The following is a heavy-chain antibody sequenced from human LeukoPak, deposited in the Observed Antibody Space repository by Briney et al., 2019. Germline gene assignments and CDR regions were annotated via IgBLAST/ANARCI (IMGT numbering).Heavy chain of an antibody. D-gene: IGHD2-15*01. CDR3: ARWDSMVGFDI. Sequence: SETLSLTCTVSGGPISSSNRWSWVRQPPGKGLEWIGEIYHSGSTNYNPSLKSRVTISVDTSKNQFSLKLSSVTAADTAVYYCARWDSMVGFDIWGQGTMVTVSS. J-gene: IGHJ3*02. V-gene: IGHV4-4*02. CDR1: GGPISSSNR. CDR2: IYHSGST.